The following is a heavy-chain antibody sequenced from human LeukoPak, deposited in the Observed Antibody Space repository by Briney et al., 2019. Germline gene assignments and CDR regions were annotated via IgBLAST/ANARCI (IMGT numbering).Heavy chain of an antibody. J-gene: IGHJ4*02. CDR1: GNSISSGDNY. Sequence: SETLSLTCTVSGNSISSGDNYWSWIRQPAWKGLEWIGRIYTSGSTNYNPSLKSRVTISGDTSKNQFSLRLSSVTAADTAVYYCARASYSYDINGWVPFDYWGQGTLVTVSS. V-gene: IGHV4-61*02. CDR3: ARASYSYDINGWVPFDY. CDR2: IYTSGST. D-gene: IGHD3-22*01.